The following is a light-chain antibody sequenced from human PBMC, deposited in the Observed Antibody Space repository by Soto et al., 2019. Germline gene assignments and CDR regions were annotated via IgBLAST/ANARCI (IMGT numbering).Light chain of an antibody. CDR2: GVS. V-gene: IGKV3-20*01. Sequence: EIVLTQSPGTLSLSPGERATLSCRASQSVSSSYLAWYQQKPGQAPSLLIYGVSTRATGIPTRFSGSGSGRQFTLTISRLQAEDFALYYYQQYSTSPQTFGRGTKVDIK. J-gene: IGKJ1*01. CDR1: QSVSSSY. CDR3: QQYSTSPQT.